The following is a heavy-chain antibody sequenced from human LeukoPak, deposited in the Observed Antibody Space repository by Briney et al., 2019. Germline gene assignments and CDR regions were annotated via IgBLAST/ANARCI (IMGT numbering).Heavy chain of an antibody. J-gene: IGHJ4*02. D-gene: IGHD2-8*01. CDR1: GYTFTCYY. CDR3: ARVRLRNHVTNAIGY. V-gene: IGHV1-2*02. Sequence: AAVKVSFKSSGYTFTCYYMHWVRQAHGQGPEWMGGINPNSRNTNHAQNCQGRDTMTKDTSISTAYMELSRMRSDDTAVYYCARVRLRNHVTNAIGYWGQETLVSVSS. CDR2: INPNSRNT.